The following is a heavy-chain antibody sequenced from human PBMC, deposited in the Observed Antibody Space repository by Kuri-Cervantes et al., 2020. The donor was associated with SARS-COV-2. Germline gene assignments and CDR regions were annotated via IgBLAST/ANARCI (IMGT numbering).Heavy chain of an antibody. CDR3: AGDPRDYYYGMDV. Sequence: SVKVSCKASGGTFSSYAISWVRQAPGQGLEWMGGIIPIFGTANYAQKFQGRVTITADESTSTAYMELSSLRSEDTAVYYCAGDPRDYYYGMDVWGQGTTVTVSS. D-gene: IGHD7-27*01. J-gene: IGHJ6*02. CDR1: GGTFSSYA. CDR2: IIPIFGTA. V-gene: IGHV1-69*13.